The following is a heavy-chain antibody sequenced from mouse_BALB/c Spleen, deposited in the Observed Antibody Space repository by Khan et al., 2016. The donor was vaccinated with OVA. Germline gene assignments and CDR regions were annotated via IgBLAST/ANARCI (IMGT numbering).Heavy chain of an antibody. Sequence: QVQLQQSGAELMKPGASVKISCKATGYTFSNYWIEWVKQRPGHGLEWIGEILPGSDTTNFNEKFKGKATFTADTSSNTAYMQLSSLTSEDSAVYYWARGAGTTYGMDYWGQGSSVTVSS. CDR3: ARGAGTTYGMDY. CDR1: GYTFSNYW. D-gene: IGHD4-1*01. J-gene: IGHJ4*01. CDR2: ILPGSDTT. V-gene: IGHV1-9*01.